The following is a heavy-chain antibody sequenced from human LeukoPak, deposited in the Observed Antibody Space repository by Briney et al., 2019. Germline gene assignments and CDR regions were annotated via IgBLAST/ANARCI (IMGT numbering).Heavy chain of an antibody. V-gene: IGHV4-59*01. D-gene: IGHD3-22*01. CDR1: GGSISSYY. CDR3: ARIGVYDSSGYGENWFDP. J-gene: IGHJ5*02. Sequence: PSETLSLTCTVSGGSISSYYWSWIRQPPGKGLEWIGYIYYSGSTNYNPSLKSRVTISVDTSKNQFSLKLSSVTAADTAVYYRARIGVYDSSGYGENWFDPWGQGTLVTVSS. CDR2: IYYSGST.